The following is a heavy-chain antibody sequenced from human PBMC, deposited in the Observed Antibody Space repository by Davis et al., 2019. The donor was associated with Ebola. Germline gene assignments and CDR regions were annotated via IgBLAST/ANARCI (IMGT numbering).Heavy chain of an antibody. V-gene: IGHV4-31*11. CDR3: ARRRHIPYSAKRHAFDI. D-gene: IGHD2-21*01. Sequence: SETLSLTCAVSGGSISSGGYYWSWIRQHPGKGLEWIGYIYYSGSTYYNPSLKSRVTISVDTSKNQFSLKLSPVTAADTAVYYCARRRHIPYSAKRHAFDIWGQGTMVIVSS. CDR2: IYYSGST. J-gene: IGHJ3*02. CDR1: GGSISSGGYY.